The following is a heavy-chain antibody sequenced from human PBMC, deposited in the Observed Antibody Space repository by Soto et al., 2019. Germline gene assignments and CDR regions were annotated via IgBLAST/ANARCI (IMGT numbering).Heavy chain of an antibody. CDR3: ARDSRKEYTSSWLDF. V-gene: IGHV3-30*03. CDR1: GFTFSSYG. J-gene: IGHJ4*02. CDR2: ISYDGSNK. Sequence: GGSLRLSXAASGFTFSSYGMHWVRQAPGKGLEWLSVISYDGSNKYYADSVKGRFTISRDNSKNTVYLQMNSLRTEDTAVYYCARDSRKEYTSSWLDFWGLGTLVTVSS. D-gene: IGHD6-6*01.